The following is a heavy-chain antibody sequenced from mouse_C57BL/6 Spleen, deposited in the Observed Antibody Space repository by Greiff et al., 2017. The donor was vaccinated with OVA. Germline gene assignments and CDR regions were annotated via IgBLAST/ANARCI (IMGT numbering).Heavy chain of an antibody. V-gene: IGHV7-3*01. J-gene: IGHJ2*01. CDR3: ARTPQLTGYYFDY. CDR2: IRNKANGYTT. CDR1: GFTFTDYY. Sequence: EVKLVESGGGLVQPGGSLILSCAASGFTFTDYYMSWVRQPPGKALEWLGFIRNKANGYTTEYSASVKGRFTISRDNSQSILYLQMNALRAEDSATYYCARTPQLTGYYFDYWGQGTTLTVSS. D-gene: IGHD4-1*01.